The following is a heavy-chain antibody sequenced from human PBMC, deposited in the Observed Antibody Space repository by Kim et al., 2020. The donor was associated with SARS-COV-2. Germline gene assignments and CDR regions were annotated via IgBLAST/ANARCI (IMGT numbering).Heavy chain of an antibody. D-gene: IGHD2-15*01. Sequence: GGSLRLSCAASGFTFSSYGMHWVRQAPGKGLEWVAVIWNDGSNKYYADSVNGRFTISSDNSKNTLYLQMNSLRAEDTAVYYCAKAGCSGGSCYLRGCYYGMDVWGQGTTVPVSS. CDR1: GFTFSSYG. J-gene: IGHJ6*02. CDR2: IWNDGSNK. V-gene: IGHV3-33*06. CDR3: AKAGCSGGSCYLRGCYYGMDV.